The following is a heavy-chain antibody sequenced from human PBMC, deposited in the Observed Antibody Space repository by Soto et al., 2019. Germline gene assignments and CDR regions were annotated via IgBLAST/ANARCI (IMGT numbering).Heavy chain of an antibody. V-gene: IGHV3-53*01. D-gene: IGHD4-17*01. CDR1: GFTVTNKY. CDR3: ARVDYGDYGWYFDL. CDR2: IYSGGAT. Sequence: EVQLVESGGGLIQPGGSLRLSCAASGFTVTNKYMTWVRQAPGKGLEWVSLIYSGGATSYADSVKGRFTISRDNSKDILYHQMNSLRAEHTAVYYCARVDYGDYGWYFDLWGRGTLVTVSS. J-gene: IGHJ2*01.